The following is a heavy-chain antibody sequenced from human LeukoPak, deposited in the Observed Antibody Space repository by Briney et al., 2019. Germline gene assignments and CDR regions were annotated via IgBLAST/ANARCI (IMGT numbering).Heavy chain of an antibody. CDR2: IYTSGST. V-gene: IGHV4-4*07. Sequence: PETLSLTCTVSGGSISSYYWSWIRQPAGKGLEWIGRIYTSGSTNYNPSLKSRVTMSVDTSKNQFSLKLSSVTAADTAVYYCARDSFSVAGYYYYYGMDVWGQGTTVTVSS. J-gene: IGHJ6*02. CDR1: GGSISSYY. CDR3: ARDSFSVAGYYYYYGMDV. D-gene: IGHD6-19*01.